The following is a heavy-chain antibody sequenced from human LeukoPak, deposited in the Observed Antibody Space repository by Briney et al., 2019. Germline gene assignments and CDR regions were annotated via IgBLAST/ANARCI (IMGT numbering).Heavy chain of an antibody. CDR2: IYYSGST. D-gene: IGHD3-16*02. V-gene: IGHV4-39*07. CDR3: ARATEMVIWLYQDAFDI. CDR1: GGSISSSSYY. J-gene: IGHJ3*02. Sequence: PSETLSLTCTVSGGSISSSSYYWGLIRQPPGKGLEWIGSIYYSGSTYYNPSLKSRVTISVDTSKNQFSLKLSSVTAADTAVYYCARATEMVIWLYQDAFDIWGQGTMVTVSS.